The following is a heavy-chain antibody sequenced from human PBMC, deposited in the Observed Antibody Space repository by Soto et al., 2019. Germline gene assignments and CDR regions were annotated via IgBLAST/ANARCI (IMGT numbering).Heavy chain of an antibody. J-gene: IGHJ4*02. CDR2: IYSGGTR. V-gene: IGHV3-53*01. Sequence: GGSLRLSCAAPGFIVGNNYMSWVRQAPGKGLEWVSVIYSGGTRHYLDSVKGRFTISRDDSKNTVHLQMSSLRVEDTAVYYCVKGPRDSALWALQCPYGDNWGQGTLVTVSS. D-gene: IGHD3-16*01. CDR1: GFIVGNNY. CDR3: VKGPRDSALWALQCPYGDN.